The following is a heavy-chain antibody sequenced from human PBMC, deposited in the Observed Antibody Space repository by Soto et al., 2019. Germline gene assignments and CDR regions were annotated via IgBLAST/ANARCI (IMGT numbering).Heavy chain of an antibody. Sequence: SVKVASKAPGATFSSYAISWVRQAPGQRLQWKGGIIPIFGTLNYAQNFPGRVTITAGECPSTGQMRLSSLRSENTAVYSCARGGRYCSGTSCSYDMDVWGPGTRVTVSS. V-gene: IGHV1-69*13. D-gene: IGHD2-2*01. CDR1: GATFSSYA. CDR3: ARGGRYCSGTSCSYDMDV. J-gene: IGHJ6*01. CDR2: IIPIFGTL.